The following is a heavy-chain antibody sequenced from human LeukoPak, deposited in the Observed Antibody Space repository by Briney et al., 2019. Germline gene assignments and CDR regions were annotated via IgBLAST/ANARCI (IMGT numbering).Heavy chain of an antibody. CDR2: INPSGGST. J-gene: IGHJ4*02. Sequence: GASVKVSCKASGYTFTCYYMHWVRQAPGQGLEWMGIINPSGGSTSYAQKFQGRVTMTRDTSTSTVYMERSSLRSEDTAVYYCARESGRDGYNLYWGQGTLVTVSS. V-gene: IGHV1-46*01. CDR3: ARESGRDGYNLY. D-gene: IGHD5-24*01. CDR1: GYTFTCYY.